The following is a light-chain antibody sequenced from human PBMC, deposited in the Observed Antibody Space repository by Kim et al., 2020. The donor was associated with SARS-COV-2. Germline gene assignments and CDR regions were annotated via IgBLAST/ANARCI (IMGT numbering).Light chain of an antibody. Sequence: SPGERATLSCRASQNVSSSYSAWYQQKPGQAPRLLIYDASSRATGIPDRFSGSGSGTDFTLTISRLEPEDFAMYYCQQYGSSPQTFGQGTKVDIK. CDR2: DAS. J-gene: IGKJ1*01. CDR1: QNVSSSY. CDR3: QQYGSSPQT. V-gene: IGKV3-20*01.